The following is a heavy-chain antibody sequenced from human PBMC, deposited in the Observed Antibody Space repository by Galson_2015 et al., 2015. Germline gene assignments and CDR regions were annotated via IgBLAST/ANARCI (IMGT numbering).Heavy chain of an antibody. V-gene: IGHV4-39*01. J-gene: IGHJ4*02. CDR2: VYYTGST. CDR3: ARPRTGTTWDFDC. D-gene: IGHD7-27*01. CDR1: GGSISSSSYY. Sequence: ETLSLTCTVSGGSISSSSYYWAWIRQPPGKGLEWIGSVYYTGSTYDNPSLKSRVTISVDTSKNQFSLKLRSVSVADTAVYYCARPRTGTTWDFDCWGQGSLVTVSS.